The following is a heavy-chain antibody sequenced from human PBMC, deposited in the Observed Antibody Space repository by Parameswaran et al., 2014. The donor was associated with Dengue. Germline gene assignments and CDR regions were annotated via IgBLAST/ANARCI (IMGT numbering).Heavy chain of an antibody. Sequence: RWIRQPPGKGLEWIGEINDSGSTNYNPSLKSRVTISVDTSKNQFSLKLSSVTAADTAVYYCARGDSGGWQEGLVDYWGQGTLVTVSS. D-gene: IGHD2-15*01. J-gene: IGHJ4*02. CDR3: ARGDSGGWQEGLVDY. CDR2: INDSGST. V-gene: IGHV4-34*01.